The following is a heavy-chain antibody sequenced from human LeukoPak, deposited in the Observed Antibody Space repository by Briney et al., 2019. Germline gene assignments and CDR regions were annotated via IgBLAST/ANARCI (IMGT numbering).Heavy chain of an antibody. Sequence: ASVKVSCKASGYTFTSYYMHWVRQAPGQGLEWMGIINPSGGSTSYAQKFQGRVTMTRDTSTSTVYMELRSLRSEDTAVYYCARVVLGYSSSPYFDYWGQGTLVTVSS. CDR3: ARVVLGYSSSPYFDY. CDR2: INPSGGST. J-gene: IGHJ4*02. D-gene: IGHD6-6*01. V-gene: IGHV1-46*03. CDR1: GYTFTSYY.